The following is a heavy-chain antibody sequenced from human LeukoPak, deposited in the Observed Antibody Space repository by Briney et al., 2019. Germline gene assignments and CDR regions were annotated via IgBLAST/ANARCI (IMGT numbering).Heavy chain of an antibody. V-gene: IGHV1-8*03. CDR2: MNPNSGNT. J-gene: IGHJ4*02. CDR3: ASLLTYSSGWFLY. Sequence: ASVKVSCKASGYTFTNFDINWVRQATGQGLEWMGWMNPNSGNTGYAQNFQGRVTITRDTSISTAYMELSSLRSEDTAVYYCASLLTYSSGWFLYWGQGTLVTVSS. D-gene: IGHD6-19*01. CDR1: GYTFTNFD.